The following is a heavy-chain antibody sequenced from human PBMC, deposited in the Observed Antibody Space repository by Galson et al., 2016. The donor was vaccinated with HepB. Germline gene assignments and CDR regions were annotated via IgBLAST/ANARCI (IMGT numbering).Heavy chain of an antibody. CDR1: GNTFITYH. D-gene: IGHD6-6*01. V-gene: IGHV1-46*01. Sequence: SCKASGNTFITYHMHWVRKAPGQGLEWMGIINPSSGTASSAQKFQGRITMTRDTSTTTVYLELHSLRSDDTAVYYCPMNTPRPARGLLDYWGRGTLVTVSS. CDR2: INPSSGTA. J-gene: IGHJ4*02. CDR3: PMNTPRPARGLLDY.